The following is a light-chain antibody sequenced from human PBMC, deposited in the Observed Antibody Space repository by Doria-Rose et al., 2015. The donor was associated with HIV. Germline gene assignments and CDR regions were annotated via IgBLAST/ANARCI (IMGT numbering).Light chain of an antibody. V-gene: IGKV3-15*01. J-gene: IGKJ2*01. CDR1: QGIGSD. Sequence: TQSPATLSASPGERATLSCRASQGIGSDLAWYQQNPGQAPRLLIYRASIRATGIPPRFTGGGSGTEFTLTISSLQSEDFAVYFCQQYSQWPPYTFGQGTKLEVK. CDR3: QQYSQWPPYT. CDR2: RAS.